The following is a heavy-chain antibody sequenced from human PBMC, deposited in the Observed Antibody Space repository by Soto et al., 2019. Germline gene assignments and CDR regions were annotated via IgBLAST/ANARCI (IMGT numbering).Heavy chain of an antibody. Sequence: QITLEESGPTLLKPTQTLTLTCTFSGFSLSTSAVGVNWIRQPPGKALEWLALIYWNDDKYYTPSLSGRLTITKDTSKNQVVLTMTNMNPVDTATYYCAHGSGWLSDYWGQGILVTVSS. D-gene: IGHD6-19*01. J-gene: IGHJ4*02. CDR3: AHGSGWLSDY. V-gene: IGHV2-5*01. CDR2: IYWNDDK. CDR1: GFSLSTSAVG.